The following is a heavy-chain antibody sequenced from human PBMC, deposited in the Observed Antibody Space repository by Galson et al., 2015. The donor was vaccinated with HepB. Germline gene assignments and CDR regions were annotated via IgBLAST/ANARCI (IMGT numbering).Heavy chain of an antibody. D-gene: IGHD2-2*01. Sequence: ETLSLTCTVSGGSISSSSYYWGWIRQPPGKGLEWIGSIYYSGSTYYNPSLKSRVTISVDTSKNQFSLKLSSVTAADTAVYYCARQESIVVVPAAEPPGWFDPWGQGTLVTVSS. CDR2: IYYSGST. CDR1: GGSISSSSYY. J-gene: IGHJ5*02. CDR3: ARQESIVVVPAAEPPGWFDP. V-gene: IGHV4-39*01.